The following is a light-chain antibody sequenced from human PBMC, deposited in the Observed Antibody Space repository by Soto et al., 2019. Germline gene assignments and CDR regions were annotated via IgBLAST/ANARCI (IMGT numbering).Light chain of an antibody. CDR2: GAS. CDR3: QQYNNWPV. V-gene: IGKV3-15*01. Sequence: EIVMTQSPATLSVSPGERATLSCRASQSVSSNLAWYQQKPGQPPRLLIYGASTRATGIPARFSGSGSGTEFTLTISSLQSEDFAVYYCQQYNNWPVFGPGTKVDIK. J-gene: IGKJ3*01. CDR1: QSVSSN.